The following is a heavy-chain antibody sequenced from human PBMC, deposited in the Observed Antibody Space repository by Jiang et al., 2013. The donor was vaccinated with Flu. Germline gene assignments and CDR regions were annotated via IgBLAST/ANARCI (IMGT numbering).Heavy chain of an antibody. J-gene: IGHJ6*04. CDR3: ARDSPPPGYSSGWYTLDYYYGMDV. V-gene: IGHV1-69*04. Sequence: KVSCKASGGTFSSYAISWVRQAPGQGLEWMGRIIPILGIANYAQKLQGRVTITADKSTSTAYMELSSLRSEDTAVYYCARDSPPPGYSSGWYTLDYYYGMDVWGKGTTVTVSS. CDR1: GGTFSSYA. D-gene: IGHD6-19*01. CDR2: IIPILGIA.